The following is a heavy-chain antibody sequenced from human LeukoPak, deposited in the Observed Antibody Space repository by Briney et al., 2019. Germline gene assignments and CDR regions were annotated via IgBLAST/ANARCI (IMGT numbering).Heavy chain of an antibody. CDR2: VSSGSSYI. CDR1: GFTFSSYS. D-gene: IGHD3-22*01. V-gene: IGHV3-21*01. Sequence: GGSLRLSCAASGFTFSSYSMNWVRQAPGKGLEWVSSVSSGSSYIYYADSVKGRFTISRDNAKNSLYLQMNSLRAEDTAVYCCARDGSAGSRYFDYWGQGTLVTVSS. CDR3: ARDGSAGSRYFDY. J-gene: IGHJ4*02.